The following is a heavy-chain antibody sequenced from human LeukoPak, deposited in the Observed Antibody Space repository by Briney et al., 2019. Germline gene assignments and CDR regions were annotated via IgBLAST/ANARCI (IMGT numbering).Heavy chain of an antibody. CDR2: INNSGST. V-gene: IGHV4-34*01. Sequence: SETLSLTCAVYGGSFSSYYWGWIGQPPGKGLKWLGAINNSGSTNYNPSLKSRVTISVDTSKNQFSLKLRTVTAADTDLYCYARDALLRYFDGPRKLIPYSFDIWGQGTLVTVSS. CDR3: ARDALLRYFDGPRKLIPYSFDI. D-gene: IGHD3-9*01. CDR1: GGSFSSYY. J-gene: IGHJ4*02.